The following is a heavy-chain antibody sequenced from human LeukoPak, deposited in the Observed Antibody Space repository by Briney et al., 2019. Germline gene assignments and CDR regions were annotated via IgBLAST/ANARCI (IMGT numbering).Heavy chain of an antibody. CDR2: IYDNRST. Sequence: SETLSLTCTVSGGSISSGGYYWSWIRQHPGKGLEWIGYIYDNRSTYYNPSLKSRVTISVDTSKNQFSLKLSSVTAADTAVYYCARTGEKWLLLRAFDIWGQGTMVTVSS. CDR3: ARTGEKWLLLRAFDI. D-gene: IGHD3-22*01. V-gene: IGHV4-31*03. J-gene: IGHJ3*02. CDR1: GGSISSGGYY.